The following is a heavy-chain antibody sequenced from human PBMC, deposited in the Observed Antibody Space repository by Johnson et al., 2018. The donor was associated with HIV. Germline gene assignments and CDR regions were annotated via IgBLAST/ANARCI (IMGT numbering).Heavy chain of an antibody. D-gene: IGHD5-24*01. Sequence: QVQVVESGGGVVQPGRSLRLSCAASGFTFSIYAMHWVRHAPGKGLEWVAVISYDGSNKYYADSVKGRFTISRDNSKNTLYLQMGSLRAEDMAVYFCARCRDAYTLLSAFDIWGQGTMVTVSS. J-gene: IGHJ3*02. CDR1: GFTFSIYA. CDR2: ISYDGSNK. V-gene: IGHV3-30*14. CDR3: ARCRDAYTLLSAFDI.